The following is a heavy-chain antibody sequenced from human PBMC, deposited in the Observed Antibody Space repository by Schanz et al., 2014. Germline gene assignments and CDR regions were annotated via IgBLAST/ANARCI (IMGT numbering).Heavy chain of an antibody. J-gene: IGHJ4*02. Sequence: VQLVESGGGLVKPGGSLRLSCAASGFIFNDYYMNWIRQAPGKGLEWVANINQDGSDKSYVDSVKGRFTISRDNAKNSLYLQMNSLRAEDTAVYYCAREKRRTEVVLDHWGQGTLVTVS. V-gene: IGHV3-7*03. CDR2: INQDGSDK. CDR3: AREKRRTEVVLDH. CDR1: GFIFNDYY.